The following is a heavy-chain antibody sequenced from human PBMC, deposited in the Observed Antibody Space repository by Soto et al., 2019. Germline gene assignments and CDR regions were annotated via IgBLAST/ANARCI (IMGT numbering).Heavy chain of an antibody. CDR2: ISYSGTT. Sequence: QVQLQEAVPGLVKPSETLSLTCTVSGGSSNNDYWTWIRQSPGKGLEWIGSISYSGTTNYTPSLRSRATMSLDTSKNQFSLKLSSVTAADTAVYYCARTQDYSSGYYYQNALDVWGQGTTVTVSS. D-gene: IGHD3-22*01. CDR3: ARTQDYSSGYYYQNALDV. CDR1: GGSSNNDY. V-gene: IGHV4-59*01. J-gene: IGHJ6*02.